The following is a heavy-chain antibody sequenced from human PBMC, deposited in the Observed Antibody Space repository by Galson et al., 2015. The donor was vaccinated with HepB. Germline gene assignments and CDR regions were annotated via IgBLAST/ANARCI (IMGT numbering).Heavy chain of an antibody. V-gene: IGHV5-51*01. CDR1: GYSFANYL. CDR2: VYADDSET. Sequence: QSGAEVKKPGESLKISCQGSGYSFANYLIGWVRQMPGKGLEWMGIVYADDSETRYSPSFQGQVTISADKSISTAYLQWSSLKASDTAMYYCARRSAFCGGDCYSGYFDYWGQGTLVTVSS. CDR3: ARRSAFCGGDCYSGYFDY. J-gene: IGHJ4*02. D-gene: IGHD2-21*02.